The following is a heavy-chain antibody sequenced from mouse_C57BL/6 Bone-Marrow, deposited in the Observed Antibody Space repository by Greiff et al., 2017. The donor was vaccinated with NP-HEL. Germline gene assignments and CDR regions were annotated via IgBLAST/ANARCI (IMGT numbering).Heavy chain of an antibody. Sequence: EVQLQQSGAELVRPGASVKLSCTASGFNITDDYMHWVKQRPEQGLEWIGWIDPENGDTEYASKFQGKATITADTSSNTAYLQLSSLTSEDTAVYYCTLTHYYGSSYEDYWGQGTTLTVSS. CDR2: IDPENGDT. CDR3: TLTHYYGSSYEDY. J-gene: IGHJ2*01. CDR1: GFNITDDY. V-gene: IGHV14-4*01. D-gene: IGHD1-1*01.